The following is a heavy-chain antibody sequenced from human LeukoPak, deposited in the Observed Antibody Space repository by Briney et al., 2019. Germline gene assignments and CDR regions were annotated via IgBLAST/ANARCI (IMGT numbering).Heavy chain of an antibody. D-gene: IGHD3-22*01. CDR2: ISSSGGTT. Sequence: GGSLRLSCAPHGFTFSSYAMTWVRQAPGKGLEWVSGISSSGGTTYHADSVKGRFTISRDNSKNTLYLQMNSLRAEDTAVYYCVRKASYYDSSEDGYFDLWGRGTLVTVA. V-gene: IGHV3-23*01. CDR1: GFTFSSYA. J-gene: IGHJ2*01. CDR3: VRKASYYDSSEDGYFDL.